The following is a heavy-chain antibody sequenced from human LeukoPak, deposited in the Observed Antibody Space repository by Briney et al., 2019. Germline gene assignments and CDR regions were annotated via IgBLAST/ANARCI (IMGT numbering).Heavy chain of an antibody. D-gene: IGHD3-10*01. Sequence: PGGSLRLSCAASGFSFSSYSMSWVRQAPGKGLEWVSSITDISNYIYYADSVKGRFTISRDNAENSLSLQMNSLTAEDTAVYYCARDVRGSGSYPTYYHSGMDVWGQGTTVTVSS. V-gene: IGHV3-21*01. J-gene: IGHJ6*02. CDR2: ITDISNYI. CDR1: GFSFSSYS. CDR3: ARDVRGSGSYPTYYHSGMDV.